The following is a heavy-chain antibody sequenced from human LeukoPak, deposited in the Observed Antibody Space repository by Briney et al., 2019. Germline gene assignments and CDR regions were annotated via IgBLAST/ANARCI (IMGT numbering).Heavy chain of an antibody. V-gene: IGHV3-23*01. J-gene: IGHJ4*02. CDR2: ISGGGGST. Sequence: GGSLRLSCAASGFIFSSYVMSWVRQAPGKGLEWVSTISGGGGSTYYADSVKGRFTISRDNSKNTLYLQMNSLRAEDTAVYYCAKGGRYYDSSERGGSIYYFDYWGQGTLVTVSS. CDR1: GFIFSSYV. D-gene: IGHD3-22*01. CDR3: AKGGRYYDSSERGGSIYYFDY.